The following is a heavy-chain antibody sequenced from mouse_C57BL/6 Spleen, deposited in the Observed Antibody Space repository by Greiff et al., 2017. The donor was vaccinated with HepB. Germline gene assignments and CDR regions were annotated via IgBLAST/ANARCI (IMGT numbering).Heavy chain of an antibody. CDR1: GYSFTDYN. CDR2: INPNYGTT. J-gene: IGHJ4*01. V-gene: IGHV1-39*01. D-gene: IGHD2-1*01. CDR3: ARWNYGKGHYAMDY. Sequence: EVKLMESGPELVKPGASVKISCKASGYSFTDYNMNWVKQSNGKSLEWIGVINPNYGTTSYNQKFKGKATLTVDQSSSTAYMQLNSLTSEDSAVYYCARWNYGKGHYAMDYWGQGTSVTVSS.